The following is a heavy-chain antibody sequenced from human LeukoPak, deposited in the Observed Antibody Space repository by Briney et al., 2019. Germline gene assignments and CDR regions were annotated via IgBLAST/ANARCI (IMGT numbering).Heavy chain of an antibody. CDR1: GGTFSSYA. D-gene: IGHD1-26*01. CDR3: ARDRGGIVAP. CDR2: IIPIFGTP. Sequence: SVKVSCKASGGTFSSYAISWVRQAPGQGLEWMGGIIPIFGTPNYAQKFQGRVTITTDESTSTAYMELSSLRSEDTAGYYCARDRGGIVAPWGQGTLVTVSS. V-gene: IGHV1-69*05. J-gene: IGHJ5*02.